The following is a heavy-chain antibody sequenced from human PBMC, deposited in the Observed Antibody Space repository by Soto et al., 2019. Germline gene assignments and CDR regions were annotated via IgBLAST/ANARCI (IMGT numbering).Heavy chain of an antibody. J-gene: IGHJ5*02. V-gene: IGHV1-18*01. CDR3: AREKTYATVTKGGRDGFDP. Sequence: ASVKVSCKASGYTFTSYGISWVRQAPGQGLEWMGWISAYNGNTNYAQKLQGRVTMTTDTSTSTAYMELRSLRSDDTAVYYCAREKTYATVTKGGRDGFDPWGQGTLVSVTS. D-gene: IGHD4-17*01. CDR2: ISAYNGNT. CDR1: GYTFTSYG.